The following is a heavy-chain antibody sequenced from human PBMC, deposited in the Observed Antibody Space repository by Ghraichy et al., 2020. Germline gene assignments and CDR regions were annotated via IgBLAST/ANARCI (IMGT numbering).Heavy chain of an antibody. J-gene: IGHJ6*03. Sequence: SQTLSLTCAVYGGSFSGYYWSWIRQPPGKGLEWIGEINHSGSTNYNPSLKSRVTISVDTSKNQFSLKLSSVTAADTAVYYCAREGRYSYGYYYYYMDVWGKATTVTVSS. V-gene: IGHV4-34*01. CDR2: INHSGST. D-gene: IGHD5-18*01. CDR1: GGSFSGYY. CDR3: AREGRYSYGYYYYYMDV.